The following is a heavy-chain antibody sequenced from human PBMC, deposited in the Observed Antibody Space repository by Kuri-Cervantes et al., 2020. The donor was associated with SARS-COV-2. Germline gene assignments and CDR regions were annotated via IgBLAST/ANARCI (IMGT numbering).Heavy chain of an antibody. V-gene: IGHV3-21*04. CDR2: ISGSSTYI. CDR3: AKMQQLVLLDY. CDR1: GFTFSTYS. Sequence: LSLTCAASGFTFSTYSMNWVRQAPGKGLEWVSRISGSSTYIYYADSVKGRFTISRDNAKNSLYLQMNSLRAEDTAVYYCAKMQQLVLLDYWGQGTLVTVSS. D-gene: IGHD6-13*01. J-gene: IGHJ4*02.